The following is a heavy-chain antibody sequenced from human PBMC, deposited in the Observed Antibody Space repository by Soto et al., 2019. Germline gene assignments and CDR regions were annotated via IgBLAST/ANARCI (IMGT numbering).Heavy chain of an antibody. CDR1: GGSVTNINYF. CDR2: IYYTGTT. CDR3: ARHEYVSSSYDLLDV. D-gene: IGHD3-22*01. J-gene: IGHJ3*01. Sequence: SETLSLTCSVSGGSVTNINYFWAWIRQSPGKGLEWIANIYYTGTTFYNPSLRSRVSMTIDASKNRFSLNLSSVTASDTALYYCARHEYVSSSYDLLDVWGRGTMVTV. V-gene: IGHV4-39*01.